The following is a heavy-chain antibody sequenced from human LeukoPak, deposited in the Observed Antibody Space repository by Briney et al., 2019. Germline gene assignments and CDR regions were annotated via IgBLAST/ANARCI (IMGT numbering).Heavy chain of an antibody. Sequence: LSLTCTVTGGSISGYYWNWIRQPPGKGLEWVAVISYDGSNKYYADSVKGRFTISRDNSKNTLYLQMSSLRPEDTAVFYCARDAVRSGEMGRVDYWGQGTLVTVSS. J-gene: IGHJ4*02. CDR1: GGSISGYY. CDR2: ISYDGSNK. V-gene: IGHV3-30*03. D-gene: IGHD5-24*01. CDR3: ARDAVRSGEMGRVDY.